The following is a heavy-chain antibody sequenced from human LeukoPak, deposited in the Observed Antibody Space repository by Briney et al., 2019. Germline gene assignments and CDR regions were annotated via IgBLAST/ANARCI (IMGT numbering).Heavy chain of an antibody. CDR1: GFTFTNSA. D-gene: IGHD1-26*01. V-gene: IGHV3-23*01. Sequence: GGSLRLSCAASGFTFTNSAMYWVRQAPGKGLEWVSAIGNSGESTYCADSVKGRFTISRDNSKNTLYLQMNSLRAEDTAVYYCAKDHRGSYSGYFDYWGQGTLVTVSS. CDR3: AKDHRGSYSGYFDY. J-gene: IGHJ4*02. CDR2: IGNSGEST.